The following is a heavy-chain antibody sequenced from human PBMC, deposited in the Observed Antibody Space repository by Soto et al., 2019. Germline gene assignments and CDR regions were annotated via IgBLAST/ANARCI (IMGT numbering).Heavy chain of an antibody. CDR2: ISSSSSYT. CDR3: ARDFGRAGPYYGMDV. CDR1: GFTFSDYH. Sequence: GGSLRLSCAASGFTFSDYHMSWIRQAPGKGLEWVSYISSSSSYTNYADSVKGRFTISRDNAKNSLYLQMNSLRAEDTAVYYCARDFGRAGPYYGMDVWGQGTTVTVSS. D-gene: IGHD6-19*01. V-gene: IGHV3-11*06. J-gene: IGHJ6*02.